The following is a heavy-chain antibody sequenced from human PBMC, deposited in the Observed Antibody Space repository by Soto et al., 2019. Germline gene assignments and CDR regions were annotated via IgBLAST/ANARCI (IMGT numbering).Heavy chain of an antibody. J-gene: IGHJ4*02. Sequence: GGSLRLSCAASGFTFSTYSMNWVRQAPGKGLEWVSSISCGSSYIYYADSVKGRFTISRDNAKNSLYLQMNSLRAEDTAVYYCARGVGGDLDYWGQGTLVTVSS. CDR2: ISCGSSYI. CDR3: ARGVGGDLDY. CDR1: GFTFSTYS. V-gene: IGHV3-21*01. D-gene: IGHD2-21*01.